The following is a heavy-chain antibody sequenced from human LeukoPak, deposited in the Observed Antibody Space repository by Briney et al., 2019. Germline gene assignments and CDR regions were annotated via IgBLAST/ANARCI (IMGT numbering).Heavy chain of an antibody. V-gene: IGHV4-59*01. CDR2: IYYSGST. CDR1: GGSISSYY. J-gene: IGHJ3*02. CDR3: ARRIAAGPAGDAFDI. D-gene: IGHD6-13*01. Sequence: SETLSLTCTVSGGSISSYYWSWIRQPPGKGLEWIGYIYYSGSTNYNPSLKSRVTISVDTSKNQFSLKLSSVTAADTAVYYCARRIAAGPAGDAFDIWGQGTMVTVSS.